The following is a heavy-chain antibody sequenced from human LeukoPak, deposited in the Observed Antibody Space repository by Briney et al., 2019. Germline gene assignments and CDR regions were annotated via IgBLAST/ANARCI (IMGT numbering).Heavy chain of an antibody. Sequence: PGGSLRLSCAASGFTFSSYAMSWVRQAPGKGLEWVAAISGSRSYTYYADSVKGRFTISRDNSKYTLYLQMNSLRAEDTAVYYCAKVPLVTAFKYFDYWGQGTLVTVSS. CDR1: GFTFSSYA. D-gene: IGHD2-21*02. CDR3: AKVPLVTAFKYFDY. CDR2: ISGSRSYT. V-gene: IGHV3-23*01. J-gene: IGHJ4*02.